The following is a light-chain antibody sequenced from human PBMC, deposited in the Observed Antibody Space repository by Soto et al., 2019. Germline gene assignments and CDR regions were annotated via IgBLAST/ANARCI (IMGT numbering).Light chain of an antibody. CDR1: NIGSKS. J-gene: IGLJ1*01. V-gene: IGLV3-21*02. Sequence: YELTQPPSVSVVPGQTARITCRGDNIGSKSVHWYQQKPGQAPVLVVDDDSDRPSGIPERFSGSNSGNTATLTISRVEAGDEADYFCHVWDSSSEHVFGTGTKVTVL. CDR3: HVWDSSSEHV. CDR2: DDS.